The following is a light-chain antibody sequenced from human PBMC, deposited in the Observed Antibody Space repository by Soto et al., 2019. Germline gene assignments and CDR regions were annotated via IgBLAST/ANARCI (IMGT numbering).Light chain of an antibody. V-gene: IGKV3-15*01. J-gene: IGKJ1*01. Sequence: EIVMTQSPATLSVSPGEMSTLSCRASQSVGSNLAWYQQTPGQAPRLLIYGAFTRATGIPARFSGSESGAEFTLTISSLQSEDFAVYYCQQYNSWPWTFGEGTKVDIK. CDR3: QQYNSWPWT. CDR1: QSVGSN. CDR2: GAF.